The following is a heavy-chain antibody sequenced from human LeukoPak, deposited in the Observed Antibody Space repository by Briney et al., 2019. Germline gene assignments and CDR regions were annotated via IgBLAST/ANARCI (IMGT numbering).Heavy chain of an antibody. CDR3: AKDMTDIVAAAAENYYYGMDV. D-gene: IGHD5-12*01. J-gene: IGHJ6*02. V-gene: IGHV3-9*01. Sequence: PGGSLRLSCAASGFTFSSYEMNWVRQAPGKGLEWVSGISWNSGSIGYADSVKGRFTISRDNAKNSLYLQMNSLRAEDTALYYCAKDMTDIVAAAAENYYYGMDVWGQGTTVTVSS. CDR2: ISWNSGSI. CDR1: GFTFSSYE.